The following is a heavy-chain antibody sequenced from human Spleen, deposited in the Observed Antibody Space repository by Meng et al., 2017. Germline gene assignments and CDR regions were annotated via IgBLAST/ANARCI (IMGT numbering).Heavy chain of an antibody. CDR1: GDSVSSISAA. CDR3: ARWRYRAAAPLSDAFDI. Sequence: SQTLSLTCAISGDSVSSISAAWNWIRQSPSRGLEWLGRTYYRSKWYNDYEESVKSRITINPDTSKNQFSLQLNSVTPEDTAVYYCARWRYRAAAPLSDAFDIWGQGTMVTVSS. D-gene: IGHD6-13*01. V-gene: IGHV6-1*01. CDR2: TYYRSKWYN. J-gene: IGHJ3*02.